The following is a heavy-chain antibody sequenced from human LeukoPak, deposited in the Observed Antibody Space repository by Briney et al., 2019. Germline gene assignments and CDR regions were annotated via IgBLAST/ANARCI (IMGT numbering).Heavy chain of an antibody. CDR1: GFTFSSYW. J-gene: IGHJ4*02. Sequence: GGSLRLSCAASGFTFSSYWMSWVRQAPGKGLEWVANIKQDGSEKYYVDSVKGRFTISRDNSKNTLYLQMNSLRAEDTAVYYCAKGGGYGGFDYWGQGTLVTVSS. D-gene: IGHD5-12*01. CDR3: AKGGGYGGFDY. CDR2: IKQDGSEK. V-gene: IGHV3-7*05.